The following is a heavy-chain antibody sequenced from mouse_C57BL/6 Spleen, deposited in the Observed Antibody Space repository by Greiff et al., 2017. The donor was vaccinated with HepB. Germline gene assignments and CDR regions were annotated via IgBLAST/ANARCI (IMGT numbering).Heavy chain of an antibody. J-gene: IGHJ2*01. CDR1: GFNIKDDY. Sequence: DVKLVESGAELVRPGASVKLSCTASGFNIKDDYMHWVKQRPEQGLEWIGWIDPENGDTEYASKFQGKATITADTSSNTAYLQLSSLTSEDTAVYYCTALVLRWGYWGQGTTLTVSS. D-gene: IGHD1-1*02. CDR3: TALVLRWGY. V-gene: IGHV14-4*01. CDR2: IDPENGDT.